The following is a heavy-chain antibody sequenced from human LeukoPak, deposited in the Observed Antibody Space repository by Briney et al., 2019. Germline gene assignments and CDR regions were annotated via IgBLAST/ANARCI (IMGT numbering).Heavy chain of an antibody. CDR2: IIPIFGTA. CDR3: ARGSYYGGGIDY. J-gene: IGHJ4*02. V-gene: IGHV1-69*05. Sequence: SVKVSCKASGGTFSSYAISWVRQAPGQGLEWMGGIIPIFGTANYAQKFQGRVTITTDESTSTAYMELSSLRSEDTAVYYCARGSYYGGGIDYWGQETLVTLSS. CDR1: GGTFSSYA. D-gene: IGHD1-26*01.